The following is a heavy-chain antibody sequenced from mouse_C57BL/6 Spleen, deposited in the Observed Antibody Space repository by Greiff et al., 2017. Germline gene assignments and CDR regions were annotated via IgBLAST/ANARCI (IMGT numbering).Heavy chain of an antibody. V-gene: IGHV1-18*01. Sequence: EVQLQASGPELVKPGASVKIPCKASGYTFTDYNMDWVKQSHGKSLEWIGDINPNNGGTIYNQKFKGKATLTVDKSSSTAYMELRSLTSEDTAVYYCARKDYYGSSPYFDYWGQGTTLTVSS. CDR2: INPNNGGT. CDR3: ARKDYYGSSPYFDY. D-gene: IGHD1-1*01. CDR1: GYTFTDYN. J-gene: IGHJ2*01.